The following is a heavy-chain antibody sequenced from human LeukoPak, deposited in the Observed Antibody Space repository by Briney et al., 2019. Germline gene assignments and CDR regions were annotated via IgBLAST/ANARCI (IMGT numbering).Heavy chain of an antibody. CDR3: ARDIQLST. J-gene: IGHJ3*01. CDR1: GFTVSSNY. D-gene: IGHD5-24*01. CDR2: ISFSGANS. V-gene: IGHV3-23*01. Sequence: GGSLRLSCAASGFTVSSNYMSWVRQAPGKGLDWVSLISFSGANSCYADSVKGRFTISRDNSKDTLFLQMNSLRAEDTAIYYCARDIQLSTWGLGTMVTVSS.